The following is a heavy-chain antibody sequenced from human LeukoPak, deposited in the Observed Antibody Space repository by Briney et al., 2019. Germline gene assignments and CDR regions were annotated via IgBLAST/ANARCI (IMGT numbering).Heavy chain of an antibody. Sequence: SETLSLTCTVSGGSISSSSFYWGWIRQPPGKGLEWIGGIYYSGSTSYSPSLKSRVTMSVDTSTNQFSLKLTSVTAADTAVYYCARLVRGVIWLDPWGQGTLVTVSS. D-gene: IGHD3-10*01. V-gene: IGHV4-39*07. J-gene: IGHJ5*02. CDR1: GGSISSSSFY. CDR2: IYYSGST. CDR3: ARLVRGVIWLDP.